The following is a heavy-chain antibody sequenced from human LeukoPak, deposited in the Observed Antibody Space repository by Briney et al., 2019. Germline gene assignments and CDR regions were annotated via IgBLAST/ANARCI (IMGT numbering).Heavy chain of an antibody. J-gene: IGHJ1*01. CDR3: ANEYTPSSPLGEFAS. CDR1: GFTLRSFA. Sequence: GGSLRLSCVVSGFTLRSFAIHWVRQAPGKGLEWVALIRHDETNQYYADSVQGRFTISRDTSRNTVYLQMNNLRVEDTAVYYCANEYTPSSPLGEFASWGQGTLVTVSS. CDR2: IRHDETNQ. D-gene: IGHD6-6*01. V-gene: IGHV3-30*02.